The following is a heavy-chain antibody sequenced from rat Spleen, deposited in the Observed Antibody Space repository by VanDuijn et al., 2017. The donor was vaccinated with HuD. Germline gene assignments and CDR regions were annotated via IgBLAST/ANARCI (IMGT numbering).Heavy chain of an antibody. CDR1: GFTFSDYN. CDR3: VRHDGRMYTTDQGGFAY. V-gene: IGHV5-7*01. D-gene: IGHD1-6*01. Sequence: EVQLVESGGGLVQPGRSLKLSCAASGFTFSDYNMAWVRQAPKKGLEWVATISYDGSSTYYRDSVKGRFTVSRDNAKSTLYLQMDSLRSEDTATYYCVRHDGRMYTTDQGGFAYWGQGTLVTVSS. CDR2: ISYDGSST. J-gene: IGHJ3*01.